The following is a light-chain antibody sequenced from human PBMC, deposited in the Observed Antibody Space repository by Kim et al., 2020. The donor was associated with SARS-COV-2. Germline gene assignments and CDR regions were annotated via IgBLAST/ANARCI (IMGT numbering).Light chain of an antibody. V-gene: IGLV9-49*01. CDR3: GADHGSGSNFVVV. J-gene: IGLJ2*01. CDR1: SGYSNYK. CDR2: VGTGGIVG. Sequence: QHVLTQPPSASASLGASVTLTCTLSSGYSNYKVDWYQQRPGKGPRFVMRVGTGGIVGSKGDGIPDRFSVLGSGLNRYLTIKNIQEEDESDYYCGADHGSGSNFVVVFGGGTQLTVL.